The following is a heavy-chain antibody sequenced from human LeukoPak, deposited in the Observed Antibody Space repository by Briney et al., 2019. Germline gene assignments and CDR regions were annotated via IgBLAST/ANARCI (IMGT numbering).Heavy chain of an antibody. CDR3: ARHPVTYYMDV. Sequence: PETLSLTCTVSGGSISSYYWGWIRQPPGKGLEWIGSIYHSGSTYYNPSLKSRVTISVDTSKNQFSLKLSSVTAADTAVYYCARHPVTYYMDVWGKGTTVTVSS. J-gene: IGHJ6*03. D-gene: IGHD3-10*01. CDR2: IYHSGST. CDR1: GGSISSYY. V-gene: IGHV4-38-2*02.